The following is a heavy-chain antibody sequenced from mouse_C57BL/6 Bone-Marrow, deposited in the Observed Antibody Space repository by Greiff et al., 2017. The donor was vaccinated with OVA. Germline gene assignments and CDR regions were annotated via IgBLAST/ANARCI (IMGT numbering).Heavy chain of an antibody. V-gene: IGHV1-54*01. Sequence: QVQLKESGAELVRPGTSVKVSCKASGYAFTNYLIEWVKQRPGQGLEWIGVINPGSGGTNYNEKFKGKATLTADKSSSTAYMQLRSLTSEDSAVYFCASNYYGSSPFDYWGQGTTLTVSS. CDR3: ASNYYGSSPFDY. CDR2: INPGSGGT. CDR1: GYAFTNYL. J-gene: IGHJ2*01. D-gene: IGHD1-1*01.